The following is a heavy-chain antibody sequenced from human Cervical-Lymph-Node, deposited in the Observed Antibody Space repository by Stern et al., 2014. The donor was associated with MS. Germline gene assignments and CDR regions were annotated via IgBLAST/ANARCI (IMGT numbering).Heavy chain of an antibody. CDR3: ARVEISGYSSS. D-gene: IGHD6-13*01. Sequence: QVQLQESGPGLVKPSETLSLTCTVSGGSISSYYWRWIRQPPGKGLAWIGYIYYSGSTNYNPSLKSRVTISVDTSKNQFSLKLSSVTAADTAVYYCARVEISGYSSSWGQGTLVTVSS. V-gene: IGHV4-59*01. CDR2: IYYSGST. J-gene: IGHJ4*02. CDR1: GGSISSYY.